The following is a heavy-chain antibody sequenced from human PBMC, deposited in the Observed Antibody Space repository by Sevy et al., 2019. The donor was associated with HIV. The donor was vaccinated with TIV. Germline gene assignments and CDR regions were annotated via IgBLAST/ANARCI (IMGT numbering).Heavy chain of an antibody. CDR2: IYPGDSDT. V-gene: IGHV5-51*01. CDR3: ARSDGYCSGGNHLCYFDY. Sequence: GESLKISCKGSEYTFTHFWIAWVRQMPGEGLESMGIIYPGDSDTRYSPSFQGQVTISADKSTCTVYLQWDSLKASDTAMYYCARSDGYCSGGNHLCYFDYWGQGTLVTVSS. J-gene: IGHJ4*02. CDR1: EYTFTHFW. D-gene: IGHD2-15*01.